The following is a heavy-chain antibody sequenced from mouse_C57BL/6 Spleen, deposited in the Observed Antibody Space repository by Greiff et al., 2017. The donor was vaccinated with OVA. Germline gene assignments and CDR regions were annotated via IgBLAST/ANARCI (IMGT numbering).Heavy chain of an antibody. V-gene: IGHV1-72*01. CDR1: GYTFTSYW. CDR2: IDPNSGGT. J-gene: IGHJ3*01. D-gene: IGHD2-4*01. Sequence: QVQLKQPGAELVKPGASVKLSCKASGYTFTSYWMHWVKQRPGRGLEWIGRIDPNSGGTKYNEKFKSKATLTVDKPSSTAYMQLSSLTSEDSAVYYCARYYDYDAWFAYWGQGTLVTVSA. CDR3: ARYYDYDAWFAY.